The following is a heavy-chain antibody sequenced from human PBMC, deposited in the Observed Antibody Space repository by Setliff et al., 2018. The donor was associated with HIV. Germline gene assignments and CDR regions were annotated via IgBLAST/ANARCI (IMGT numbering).Heavy chain of an antibody. CDR3: AKGKDYGNSYFDY. J-gene: IGHJ4*02. CDR1: GSTFNNYG. Sequence: PGGSLRLSCAASGSTFNNYGMHWVRQAPGKGLEWVAVIWYDGTNKYYADSVKGRFTISRDSSKNTLFLQMNSLRTEDTAVYYCAKGKDYGNSYFDYWGQGTLVTVSS. V-gene: IGHV3-30*02. CDR2: IWYDGTNK. D-gene: IGHD3-10*01.